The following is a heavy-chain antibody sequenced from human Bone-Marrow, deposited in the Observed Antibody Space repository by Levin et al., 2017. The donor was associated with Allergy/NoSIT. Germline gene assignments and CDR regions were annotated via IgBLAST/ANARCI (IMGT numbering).Heavy chain of an antibody. CDR1: GFTFSSYA. Sequence: GESLKISCAASGFTFSSYAMTWVRQAPGKGLEWVSGLRGSGDSTYYADSVKGRFTVSRDNSKNTLFLQMNSLRDEDTAVYYCAKDRDYGGSSGVFDYWGQGTLVTVSS. D-gene: IGHD4-23*01. J-gene: IGHJ4*02. CDR2: LRGSGDST. CDR3: AKDRDYGGSSGVFDY. V-gene: IGHV3-23*01.